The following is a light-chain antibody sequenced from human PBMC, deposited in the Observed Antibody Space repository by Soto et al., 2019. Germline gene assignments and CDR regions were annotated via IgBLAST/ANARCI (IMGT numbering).Light chain of an antibody. CDR3: QQYNSYSRLT. Sequence: DIQMTQSPSTLSASEGDRVTITCRASQSISSWLAWYQQKPGKAPKLLIYDASSLESGVPSRFSGSGSGTEFTLTISSLQPDDFATYYCQQYNSYSRLTFGGGTKV. CDR2: DAS. V-gene: IGKV1-5*01. J-gene: IGKJ4*01. CDR1: QSISSW.